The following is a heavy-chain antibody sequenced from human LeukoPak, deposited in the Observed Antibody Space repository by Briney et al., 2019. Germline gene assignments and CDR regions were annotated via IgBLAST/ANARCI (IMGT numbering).Heavy chain of an antibody. J-gene: IGHJ3*01. Sequence: ASVKVSFKASAYTFMDYYIQWVRQAPGQGLEWMGWINPNSGGTTPSQKFQDRVTLTTDTSVSTACMELTWLTSDDTAVYYCARRMGSKLTKYDAFDLWGQGTLVTVS. CDR2: INPNSGGT. D-gene: IGHD1-1*01. CDR3: ARRMGSKLTKYDAFDL. CDR1: AYTFMDYY. V-gene: IGHV1-2*02.